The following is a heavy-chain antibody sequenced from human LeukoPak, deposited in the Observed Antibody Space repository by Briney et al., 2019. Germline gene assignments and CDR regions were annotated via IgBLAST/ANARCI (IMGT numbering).Heavy chain of an antibody. Sequence: PGGSLRLSCAASGFTFSSYAMSWVRQAPGKGLEWVSSISSSSSYIYYADSVKGRFTISRDNAKNSLYLQMNSLRAEGTAVYYCARDRGYYYGSEIDYWGQGTLVTVSS. CDR2: ISSSSSYI. D-gene: IGHD3-10*01. J-gene: IGHJ4*02. V-gene: IGHV3-21*01. CDR1: GFTFSSYA. CDR3: ARDRGYYYGSEIDY.